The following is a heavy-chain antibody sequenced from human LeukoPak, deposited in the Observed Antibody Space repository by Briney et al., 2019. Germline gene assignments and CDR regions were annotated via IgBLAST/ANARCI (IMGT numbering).Heavy chain of an antibody. V-gene: IGHV3-30*03. CDR3: AREATWGQWYFDH. D-gene: IGHD6-19*01. Sequence: GRSLRLSCVASGITFNSHGMHWVRQAPGKGLELVAVIAADGGVKHYAASVKGRFTLSRDNSKNTLYLQMNSLSVEDTAVYYCAREATWGQWYFDHWGQGTPVTVSS. J-gene: IGHJ4*02. CDR1: GITFNSHG. CDR2: IAADGGVK.